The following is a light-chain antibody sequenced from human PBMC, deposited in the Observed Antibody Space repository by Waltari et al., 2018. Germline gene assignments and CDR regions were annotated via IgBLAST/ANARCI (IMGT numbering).Light chain of an antibody. Sequence: DIQMTQSPSSLSASVGDRVTITCRASQSVRNFLNWYQQEPGKAPTRLIYATSSLQTGVPSRFSGSGSGTDFSLSISSLQPEDFAIYFCQQGYMTPRTFGQGTKVEIK. CDR2: ATS. CDR3: QQGYMTPRT. V-gene: IGKV1-39*01. J-gene: IGKJ1*01. CDR1: QSVRNF.